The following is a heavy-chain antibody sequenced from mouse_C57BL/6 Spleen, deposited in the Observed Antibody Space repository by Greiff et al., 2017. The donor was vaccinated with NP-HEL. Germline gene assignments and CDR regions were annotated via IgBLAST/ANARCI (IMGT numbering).Heavy chain of an antibody. Sequence: QVQLQQPGAELVKPGASGKLSCKASGYTFTSYWRHWVKQRPGGGLEWMGRIDPNSGGTRYNEKFKSKATLTVDKPSSTAYMQLSSLTSEDSAVYYCARSLDSSGYWFAYWGQGTLVTVSA. J-gene: IGHJ3*01. CDR3: ARSLDSSGYWFAY. CDR1: GYTFTSYW. D-gene: IGHD3-2*02. V-gene: IGHV1-72*01. CDR2: IDPNSGGT.